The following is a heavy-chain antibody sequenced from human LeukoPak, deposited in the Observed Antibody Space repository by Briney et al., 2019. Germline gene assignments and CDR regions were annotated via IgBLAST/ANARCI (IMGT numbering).Heavy chain of an antibody. CDR2: ITSSSSAI. J-gene: IGHJ4*02. CDR1: GFTFSTYS. CDR3: ARDNRGYDY. D-gene: IGHD5-12*01. V-gene: IGHV3-48*04. Sequence: PGGSLRLSCAASGFTFSTYSMNWVRQAPGKGLGWISYITSSSSAIYYTDSVKGRFTVSRDNAKNSLYLQMNSLRAEDTAVYYCARDNRGYDYWGQGTLVTVSS.